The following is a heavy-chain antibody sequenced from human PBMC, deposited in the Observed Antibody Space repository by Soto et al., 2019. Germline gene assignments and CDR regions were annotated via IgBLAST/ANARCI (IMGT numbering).Heavy chain of an antibody. J-gene: IGHJ4*02. D-gene: IGHD3-22*01. CDR2: IYHSGST. V-gene: IGHV4-30-2*01. CDR1: GGSISSSGYS. Sequence: SETLSLTCAVSGGSISSSGYSWSWIRQPPGKGLEWIGYIYHSGSTYYNPSLKSRVTISVDRSKNQFSLKLSSVTAADTAVYYCASTVAGLPDSSGEIQLWGQGTLVTVSS. CDR3: ASTVAGLPDSSGEIQL.